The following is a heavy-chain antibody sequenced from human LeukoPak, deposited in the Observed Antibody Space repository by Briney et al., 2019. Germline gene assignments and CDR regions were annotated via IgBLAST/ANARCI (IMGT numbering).Heavy chain of an antibody. Sequence: GGSLRLSCTASGFTFGDYAMSWFRQAPGKGLEWVGFIRSKAYGGTTEYAASVKGRFTISRDDSKSIAYLQMNSLKTEDTVVYYCARETIVDTARWFDPWGQGTLVTVSS. CDR2: IRSKAYGGTT. CDR3: ARETIVDTARWFDP. J-gene: IGHJ5*02. CDR1: GFTFGDYA. D-gene: IGHD5-18*01. V-gene: IGHV3-49*03.